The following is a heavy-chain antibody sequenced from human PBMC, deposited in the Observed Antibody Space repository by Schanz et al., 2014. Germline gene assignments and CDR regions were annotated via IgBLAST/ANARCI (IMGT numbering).Heavy chain of an antibody. Sequence: DVQVVESGGYLVQPGGSLRLSCAASGFTVDSNYMSWVRQAPGKGLEWVSIIYPDGSTNYGDSMKGRFTVSRDEWKNTLYLQMTSLRGEDSAVYYCARPSGSYFWAFDIWGQGTMVTVSS. CDR1: GFTVDSNY. V-gene: IGHV3-66*01. CDR2: IYPDGST. CDR3: ARPSGSYFWAFDI. D-gene: IGHD3-10*01. J-gene: IGHJ3*02.